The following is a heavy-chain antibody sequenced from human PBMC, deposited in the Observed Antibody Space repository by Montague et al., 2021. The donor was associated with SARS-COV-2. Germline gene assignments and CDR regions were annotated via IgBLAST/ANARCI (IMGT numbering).Heavy chain of an antibody. V-gene: IGHV4-59*08. CDR2: IYYSGST. Sequence: SETLSLTCTVSGGSISNYHWNWIRQPPGKGLEWIAYIYYSGSTNYNPSLQSRVTISVDTSRNQFSLRLTSVTAADTAVYYCAGQLRVRRTWQVGDYNHYGMDVWGQGTTVNVSS. CDR3: AGQLRVRRTWQVGDYNHYGMDV. D-gene: IGHD3-10*01. CDR1: GGSISNYH. J-gene: IGHJ6*02.